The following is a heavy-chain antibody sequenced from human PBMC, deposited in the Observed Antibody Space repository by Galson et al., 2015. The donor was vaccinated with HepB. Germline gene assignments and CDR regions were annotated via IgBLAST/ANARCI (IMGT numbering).Heavy chain of an antibody. D-gene: IGHD5-18*01. Sequence: SVKVSCKASGYTFTGYYMHWVRQAPGQGLEWMGWINPNSGGTNYAQKFQGRVTMTRDTSISTAYMELSRLRSDDTAVYYCARGGYSYGYYGGVSGYYYGMDVWGQGTTVTVSS. CDR1: GYTFTGYY. CDR3: ARGGYSYGYYGGVSGYYYGMDV. CDR2: INPNSGGT. J-gene: IGHJ6*02. V-gene: IGHV1-2*02.